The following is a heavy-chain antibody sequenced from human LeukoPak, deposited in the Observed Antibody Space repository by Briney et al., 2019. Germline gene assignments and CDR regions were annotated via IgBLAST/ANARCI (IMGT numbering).Heavy chain of an antibody. CDR1: GFTFSSYW. Sequence: GGSLRLSCAASGFTFSSYWMHWVRQAPGKGLVWVSRINSDGSSTSYADSVKGRFTISRDNAKNTLYLQMNSLRAEDTAVYYCAGAVLLWFGELLYWGRGTLVTVSS. J-gene: IGHJ4*02. D-gene: IGHD3-10*01. V-gene: IGHV3-74*01. CDR2: INSDGSST. CDR3: AGAVLLWFGELLY.